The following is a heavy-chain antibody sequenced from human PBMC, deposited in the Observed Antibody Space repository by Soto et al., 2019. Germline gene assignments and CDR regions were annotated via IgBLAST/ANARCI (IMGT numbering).Heavy chain of an antibody. V-gene: IGHV4-59*12. Sequence: PSETLSLTCTVSGGSISSYYWSWLRQPPGKGLEWIGYIYYSGSTNYNPSLKSRVTISVDKSKNQFSLNLRSVTAADTSVYYCARTDYNSDWLFDYWGQGTLVTVSS. CDR1: GGSISSYY. D-gene: IGHD6-19*01. J-gene: IGHJ4*02. CDR3: ARTDYNSDWLFDY. CDR2: IYYSGST.